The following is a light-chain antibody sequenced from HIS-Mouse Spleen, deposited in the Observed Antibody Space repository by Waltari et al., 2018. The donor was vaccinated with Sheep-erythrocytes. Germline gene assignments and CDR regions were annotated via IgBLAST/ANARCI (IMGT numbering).Light chain of an antibody. Sequence: QSALTQPRSVSGSPGQSVTIPCTGTSSDVGGYNYVSWYQQHPGKAPNLLIYYDDLLPSGVSDRFSGSKSGNTASLTISGLQAEDEADYYCCSYAGSSTPWVFGGGTKLTVL. J-gene: IGLJ3*02. CDR1: SSDVGGYNY. CDR3: CSYAGSSTPWV. CDR2: YDD. V-gene: IGLV2-11*01.